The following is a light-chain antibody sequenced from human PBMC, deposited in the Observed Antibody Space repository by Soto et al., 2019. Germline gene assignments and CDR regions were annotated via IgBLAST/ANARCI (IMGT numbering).Light chain of an antibody. V-gene: IGKV1-5*01. CDR1: QSISIW. CDR3: QQTYNTPQT. J-gene: IGKJ1*01. Sequence: DIQMTQSPSTLSASVGDRVTITCRASQSISIWLAWYQHKPGKAPKLLIYDASSLESGVPSRFSGSGSGTDFTLTISSLQPEDFATYYCQQTYNTPQTFGQGTKVDIK. CDR2: DAS.